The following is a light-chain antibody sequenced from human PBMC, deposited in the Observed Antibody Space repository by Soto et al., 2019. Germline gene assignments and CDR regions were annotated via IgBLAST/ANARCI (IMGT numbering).Light chain of an antibody. Sequence: QSVLTQPPSVSGAPGQRVTISCTGSSSNIGAGYDVHWYRQLPGTAPKLLIYDNAHRPSGVPDRFSGSKSDTSASLAITGLQAEDEADYYCQSYDSSMTAVAFGGGTQLTVL. CDR3: QSYDSSMTAVA. J-gene: IGLJ2*01. CDR2: DNA. V-gene: IGLV1-40*01. CDR1: SSNIGAGYD.